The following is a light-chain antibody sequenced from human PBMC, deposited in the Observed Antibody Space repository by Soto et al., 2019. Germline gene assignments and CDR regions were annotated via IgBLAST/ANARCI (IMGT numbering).Light chain of an antibody. CDR3: QQYGSSPYT. V-gene: IGKV3-20*01. CDR1: QTISSSY. J-gene: IGKJ2*01. CDR2: GAS. Sequence: EIVLTQSPGTLSLSPGERATLSCRASQTISSSYLAWYQQKPGQAPRLLIYGASSRATGIPDRFSGRDSGTDFTLTISRLEPEDCAVYYCQQYGSSPYTFGQGTKLEIK.